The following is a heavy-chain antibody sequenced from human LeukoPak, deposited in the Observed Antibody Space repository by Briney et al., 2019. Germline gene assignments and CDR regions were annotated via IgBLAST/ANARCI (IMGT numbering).Heavy chain of an antibody. D-gene: IGHD5-24*01. CDR2: IYSSGST. CDR3: ARSENYIPEDWFDP. CDR1: GGSVSSYY. Sequence: KPSETLSLTCTVSGGSVSSYYWSWIRQPPGKGLEWIGNIYSSGSTNYNPSLKSRVTISIDTSKKQFSLNLSSVTAADTAVYYCARSENYIPEDWFDPWGQGTLVTVSS. V-gene: IGHV4-4*08. J-gene: IGHJ5*02.